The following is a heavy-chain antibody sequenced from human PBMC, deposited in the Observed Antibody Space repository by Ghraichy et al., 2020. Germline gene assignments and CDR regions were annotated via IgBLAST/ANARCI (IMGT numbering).Heavy chain of an antibody. J-gene: IGHJ4*02. Sequence: SGPTLVKPTQTLTVTCTFSGFSLSTSGVGVGWIRQPPGKALEWLAVIYWNDDKRYSPSLKSRITITKDTYKKKVVLTMTNMDPVDTAKYYCAHTRNSNDAFDYWGQGTLLTVSS. CDR2: IYWNDDK. CDR1: GFSLSTSGVG. V-gene: IGHV2-5*01. D-gene: IGHD1-1*01. CDR3: AHTRNSNDAFDY.